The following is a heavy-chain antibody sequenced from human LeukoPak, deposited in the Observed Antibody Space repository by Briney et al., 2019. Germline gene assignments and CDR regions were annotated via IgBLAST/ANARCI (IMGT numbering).Heavy chain of an antibody. CDR2: IIPILGIA. V-gene: IGHV1-69*04. Sequence: GASVKVSCKASGGTFSSYAISWVRQAPGQGLEWMGRIIPILGIANYAQKFQGRVTITADKSTSTAYMELSSLRSEDTAVYYCARDCSGGSCYPGDYWGQGTLVTVSS. CDR1: GGTFSSYA. CDR3: ARDCSGGSCYPGDY. J-gene: IGHJ4*02. D-gene: IGHD2-15*01.